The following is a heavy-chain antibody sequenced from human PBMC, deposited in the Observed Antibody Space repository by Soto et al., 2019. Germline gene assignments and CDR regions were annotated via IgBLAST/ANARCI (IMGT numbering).Heavy chain of an antibody. Sequence: ASVTVSCKASGYTFTSYAMHWVRQAPGQRLEWMGWINAGNGNTKYSQKFQGRVTITRDTSASTAYMELSSLRSEDTAVYYCARVWIPRVYCGGDCYSGFDYWGQGTLVTVSS. CDR3: ARVWIPRVYCGGDCYSGFDY. CDR1: GYTFTSYA. J-gene: IGHJ4*02. V-gene: IGHV1-3*01. CDR2: INAGNGNT. D-gene: IGHD2-21*02.